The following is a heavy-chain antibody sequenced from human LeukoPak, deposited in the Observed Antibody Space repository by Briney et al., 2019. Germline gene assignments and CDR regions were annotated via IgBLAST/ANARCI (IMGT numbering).Heavy chain of an antibody. CDR1: GFTFSSYG. D-gene: IGHD6-19*01. CDR2: IRYDGSNK. V-gene: IGHV3-30*02. Sequence: GGSLRLSCAASGFTFSSYGMHWVRQAPGKGLEWVAFIRYDGSNKYYADSVKGRFTISRDDSKNTLYLQMNSLRAEDTAVYYCAKGSSGWSYYFDYWGQGTLVTVSS. J-gene: IGHJ4*02. CDR3: AKGSSGWSYYFDY.